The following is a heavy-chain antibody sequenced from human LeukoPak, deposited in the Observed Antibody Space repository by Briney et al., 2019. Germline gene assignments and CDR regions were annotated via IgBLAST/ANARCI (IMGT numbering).Heavy chain of an antibody. CDR1: GGSISSSSYY. D-gene: IGHD3-10*01. Sequence: SETLSLTCTVSGGSISSSSYYWGWIRQPPGKGLEWIGSIYYSGSTYYNPSLKSRVTISVDTSKNQFSLKLSSVTAADTAVYYCAIMGSDYWGQGTLVTVSS. J-gene: IGHJ4*02. CDR3: AIMGSDY. CDR2: IYYSGST. V-gene: IGHV4-39*01.